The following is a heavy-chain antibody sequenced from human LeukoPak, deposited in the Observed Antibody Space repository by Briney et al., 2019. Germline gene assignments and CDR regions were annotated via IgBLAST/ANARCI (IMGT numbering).Heavy chain of an antibody. CDR3: ARAVYRDYQGPGDFNFYGMDV. V-gene: IGHV3-21*01. CDR1: GFTFSSYS. J-gene: IGHJ6*02. Sequence: GGSLRLSCAASGFTFSSYSMNWVRQAPGKGLELVSSISSSSSYIYYADSVKGRFTISRDNAKNSLYLQMNSLRAEDTAVYYCARAVYRDYQGPGDFNFYGMDVWGQGTTVTVSS. D-gene: IGHD2-21*01. CDR2: ISSSSSYI.